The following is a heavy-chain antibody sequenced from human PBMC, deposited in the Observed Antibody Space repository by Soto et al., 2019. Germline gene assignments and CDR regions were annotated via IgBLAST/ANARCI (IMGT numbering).Heavy chain of an antibody. V-gene: IGHV1-69*01. CDR3: SRDCSSTRFYTRNGIGV. D-gene: IGHD2-2*02. CDR1: GGTFSSYA. Sequence: QVQLVQSGAEVKKPGSSVKVSCKASGGTFSSYAISWVRQAPGQGLEWMGGIIPIFGTANYAQKFQGRVTITADESTSTAYMEVSSLGSEDTGVYYCSRDCSSTRFYTRNGIGVWGQGATVTVSS. CDR2: IIPIFGTA. J-gene: IGHJ6*02.